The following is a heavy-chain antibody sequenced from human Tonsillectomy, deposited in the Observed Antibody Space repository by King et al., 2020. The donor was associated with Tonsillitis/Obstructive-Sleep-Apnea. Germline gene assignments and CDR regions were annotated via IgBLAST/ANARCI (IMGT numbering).Heavy chain of an antibody. CDR2: IKQDGSEK. J-gene: IGHJ3*02. V-gene: IGHV3-7*01. D-gene: IGHD3-10*01. CDR1: GFTFSSSC. CDR3: VRDSGAFDS. Sequence: VQLVESGGGLVQPGGSLRLSCAASGFTFSSSCRSGVRRAPGKGWEGVANIKQDGSEKYYVDSVKGRFTISRDNAKNSLFVQMNSLRAEDTAVYYCVRDSGAFDSWGQGTMVTVSS.